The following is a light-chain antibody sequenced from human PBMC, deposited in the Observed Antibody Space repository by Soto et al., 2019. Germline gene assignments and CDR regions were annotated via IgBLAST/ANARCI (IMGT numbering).Light chain of an antibody. CDR1: QTINNN. Sequence: DIVMTQSPATLSMSPGERATLSCRASQTINNNLAWNQQKPGQAPRLLIYGASTRATGIPDRFSGSGSGTEFPLTISSRQSEDFAVYYCQQYDQWPWTFGQGTKVEIK. V-gene: IGKV3-15*01. J-gene: IGKJ1*01. CDR3: QQYDQWPWT. CDR2: GAS.